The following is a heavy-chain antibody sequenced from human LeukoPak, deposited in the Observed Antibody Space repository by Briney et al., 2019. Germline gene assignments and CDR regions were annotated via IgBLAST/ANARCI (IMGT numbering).Heavy chain of an antibody. Sequence: QPGGSLRLSCAASGFTFSSYGMHWVRQAPGKGLEWVAVISYDGSNKYYADSVKGRFTIPRDNSKNTLYLQMNSLRAEDTAVYYCAKDLDLLLWFGELLSPTGPDYWGQGTLVTVSS. D-gene: IGHD3-10*01. CDR2: ISYDGSNK. CDR1: GFTFSSYG. CDR3: AKDLDLLLWFGELLSPTGPDY. V-gene: IGHV3-30*18. J-gene: IGHJ4*02.